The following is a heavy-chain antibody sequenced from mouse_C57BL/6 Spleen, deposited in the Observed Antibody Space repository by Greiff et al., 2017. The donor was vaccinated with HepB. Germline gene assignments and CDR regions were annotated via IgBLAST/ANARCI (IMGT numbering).Heavy chain of an antibody. V-gene: IGHV1-22*01. CDR1: GYTFTDYN. CDR2: INPNNGGT. D-gene: IGHD3-2*02. Sequence: VQLQQSGPELVKPGASVKMSCKASGYTFTDYNMHWVKQSHGKSLEWIGYINPNNGGTSYNQKFKGQATLTVNKSSSTVYMEHRSLTSEDSAVYYCARSGSSGPAWFAYWGQGTLVTVSA. J-gene: IGHJ3*01. CDR3: ARSGSSGPAWFAY.